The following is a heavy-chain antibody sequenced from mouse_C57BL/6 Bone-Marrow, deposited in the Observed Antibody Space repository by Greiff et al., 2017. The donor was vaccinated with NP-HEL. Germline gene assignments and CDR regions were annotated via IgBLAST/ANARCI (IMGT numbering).Heavy chain of an antibody. J-gene: IGHJ2*01. D-gene: IGHD2-10*02. V-gene: IGHV14-1*01. CDR3: TTVGYGNYGLYYFDY. CDR1: GFNIKDYY. Sequence: EVQLQQSGAELVRPGASVQLSCTASGFNIKDYYMHWVKQRPEQGLEWIGRIDPEDGDTEYAPKFQGKATMTADTSSNTAYLQLSSLTSEDTAVYYCTTVGYGNYGLYYFDYWGQGTTLTVSS. CDR2: IDPEDGDT.